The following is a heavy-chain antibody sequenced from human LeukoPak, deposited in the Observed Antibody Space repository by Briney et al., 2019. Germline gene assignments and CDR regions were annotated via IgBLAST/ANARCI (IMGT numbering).Heavy chain of an antibody. D-gene: IGHD1-14*01. V-gene: IGHV4-31*03. CDR2: IYNSGST. CDR3: ARHTRNHGMEV. J-gene: IGHJ6*02. Sequence: PSQTLSLICIVSGGSISGGDYSWTWIRQHPGKGLEWIGYIYNSGSTSYKPSLKSRVTISEDTSQNQFSLKLSSVTAADTAVYYCARHTRNHGMEVWGQGTTVTVSS. CDR1: GGSISGGDYS.